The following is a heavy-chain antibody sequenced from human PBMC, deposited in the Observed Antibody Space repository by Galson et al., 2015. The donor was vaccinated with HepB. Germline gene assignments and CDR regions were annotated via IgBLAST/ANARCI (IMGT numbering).Heavy chain of an antibody. Sequence: SLRLSCAASGFTFDDYAMHWVRQAPGKGLEWVSGISWNSGSIGYADSVKGRFTISRDNAKNSLYLQMNSLRAEDTALYYCAKDMSLVTNAFDIWGQGTMVTVSS. CDR1: GFTFDDYA. V-gene: IGHV3-9*01. D-gene: IGHD4-17*01. J-gene: IGHJ3*02. CDR3: AKDMSLVTNAFDI. CDR2: ISWNSGSI.